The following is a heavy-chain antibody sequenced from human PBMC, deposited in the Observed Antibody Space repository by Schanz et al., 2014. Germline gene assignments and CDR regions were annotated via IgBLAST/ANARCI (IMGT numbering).Heavy chain of an antibody. CDR3: ARALFGSGHGDV. Sequence: QAQLVQSGAEVKKPGASVKVSCKASGHTVTGYYMHWVRQAPGQGLEWMGWINPNSGGTNYAQKFQGRVTMTSDTSISTANMELSRLKSDDTAVYYCARALFGSGHGDVWGQGTTVTVSS. CDR2: INPNSGGT. J-gene: IGHJ6*02. CDR1: GHTVTGYY. D-gene: IGHD3-10*01. V-gene: IGHV1-2*02.